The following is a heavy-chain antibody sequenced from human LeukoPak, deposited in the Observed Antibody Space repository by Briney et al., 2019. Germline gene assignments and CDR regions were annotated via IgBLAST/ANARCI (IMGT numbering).Heavy chain of an antibody. V-gene: IGHV3-64*01. Sequence: GGSPRLSCAASGFIFSSYAMHWVRQAPGKGLEYVSAISDNGGSTFYPNSVKGRFAISRDNSKNTLYLQMSSLRSEDTAVYYCARDARPQWLPRPFDYYYYGMDVWGQGTTVTVSS. J-gene: IGHJ6*02. CDR1: GFIFSSYA. CDR3: ARDARPQWLPRPFDYYYYGMDV. CDR2: ISDNGGST. D-gene: IGHD6-19*01.